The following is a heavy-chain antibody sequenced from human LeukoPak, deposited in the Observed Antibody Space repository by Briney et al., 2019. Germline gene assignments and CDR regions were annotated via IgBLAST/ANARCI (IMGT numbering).Heavy chain of an antibody. CDR2: TYYRSKWYY. Sequence: SQTLSLTCAISGDSVSSITVAWNWIRQSPSRGLEWLGRTYYRSKWYYEYAVSVKSRINISPDTSKNQFSLQLTSVTPEDTAVYYCSLARSEYHYGMDVWGQGTTVTVSS. CDR1: GDSVSSITVA. CDR3: SLARSEYHYGMDV. J-gene: IGHJ6*02. V-gene: IGHV6-1*01.